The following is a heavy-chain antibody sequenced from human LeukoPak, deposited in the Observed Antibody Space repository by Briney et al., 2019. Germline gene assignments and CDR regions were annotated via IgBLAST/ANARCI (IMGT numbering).Heavy chain of an antibody. CDR3: ATDQYCGGGSCYSGYMDV. J-gene: IGHJ6*03. CDR1: GFTFSSYS. CDR2: IRSSSTYI. V-gene: IGHV3-21*01. Sequence: GGSLRLSCAASGFTFSSYSMNWVRQAPGKGLEWVSSIRSSSTYIYYADSVKGRFTISRDNAKNSLYLQMNSLRAEDTAVYYCATDQYCGGGSCYSGYMDVWGKGTTVTVSS. D-gene: IGHD2-15*01.